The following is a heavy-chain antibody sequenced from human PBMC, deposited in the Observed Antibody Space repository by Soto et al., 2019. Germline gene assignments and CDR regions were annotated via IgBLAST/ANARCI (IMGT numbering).Heavy chain of an antibody. Sequence: QVQLQESGPGLVKPSETLSLTCTVSGGSISSYYWNWIRQPPGKGLEWIGYIYYSGSTNYNPSLTSRVTISLDTSKSQCPLKLSSVTAADTAVYYCARYGYYYGLDVWGQGTTVTVSS. D-gene: IGHD1-20*01. J-gene: IGHJ6*02. CDR1: GGSISSYY. V-gene: IGHV4-59*01. CDR3: ARYGYYYGLDV. CDR2: IYYSGST.